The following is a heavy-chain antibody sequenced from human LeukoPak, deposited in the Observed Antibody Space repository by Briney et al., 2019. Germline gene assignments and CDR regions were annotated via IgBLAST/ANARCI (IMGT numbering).Heavy chain of an antibody. J-gene: IGHJ4*02. V-gene: IGHV1-69*13. CDR1: GGTFSSYA. Sequence: ASVSVSCKASGGTFSSYAISWVRQAPGQGLEWMGGIIPIFGTANYAQKFQDRVTITADESTSTAYMELSSLRSEDTAVYYCARGEVRSGYIYGPIDYWAQGTLVTVSS. CDR2: IIPIFGTA. D-gene: IGHD5-18*01. CDR3: ARGEVRSGYIYGPIDY.